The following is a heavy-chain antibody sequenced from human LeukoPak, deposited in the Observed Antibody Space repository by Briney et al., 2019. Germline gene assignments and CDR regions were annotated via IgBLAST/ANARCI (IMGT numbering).Heavy chain of an antibody. Sequence: PSETLSLACSVSGGSINSSSWSWIPQPPEKGLEWIAYMYYTGTTKYNPSLSSRVTISVDASKNQFSLKLTSVTAADTAVYYCARGYTYGDFWGPGTLVTVSS. CDR2: MYYTGTT. J-gene: IGHJ4*02. D-gene: IGHD5-18*01. CDR1: GGSINSSS. CDR3: ARGYTYGDF. V-gene: IGHV4-59*08.